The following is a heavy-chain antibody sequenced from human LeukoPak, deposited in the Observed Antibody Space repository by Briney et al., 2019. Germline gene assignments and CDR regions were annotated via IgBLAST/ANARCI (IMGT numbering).Heavy chain of an antibody. V-gene: IGHV3-21*04. J-gene: IGHJ3*01. CDR1: GFTFSSYS. D-gene: IGHD3-9*01. Sequence: PGGSLRLSCAASGFTFSSYSMNWVRQAPGKGLEWVSSSSSSNSYIYYADSVKGRFTISRDNAKNSLYLQMNSLRAEDTAVYYCARDRLRFFDSYAFDVWGQGTMVTVSS. CDR2: SSSSNSYI. CDR3: ARDRLRFFDSYAFDV.